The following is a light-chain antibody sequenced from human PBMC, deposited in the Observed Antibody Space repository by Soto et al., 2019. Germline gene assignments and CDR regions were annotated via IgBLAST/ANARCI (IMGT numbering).Light chain of an antibody. Sequence: DILLTQSPGTLSLSPGERATLSCRASQSLRGNYLAWFQQKAGQPPRLVIYGASSRATGIPDRFSGSGSGTDCTLTISRLEPEDLAVYYGQQYTGPPVTFGQGTRLDIK. CDR1: QSLRGNY. CDR3: QQYTGPPVT. V-gene: IGKV3-20*01. J-gene: IGKJ5*01. CDR2: GAS.